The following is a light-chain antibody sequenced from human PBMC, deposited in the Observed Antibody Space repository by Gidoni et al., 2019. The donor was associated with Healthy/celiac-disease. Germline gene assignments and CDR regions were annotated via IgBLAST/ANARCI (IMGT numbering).Light chain of an antibody. CDR2: DAS. Sequence: DIQMTQSPSSLYASVGDRVTSTCQASQDINNELNWYQQKQGKAHKLMIYDASNLETGVPSRFSGRASVKDFTFTISRLQPEVIAPYYCQQYDTLPFTFGPXPKVDIK. CDR1: QDINNE. CDR3: QQYDTLPFT. J-gene: IGKJ3*01. V-gene: IGKV1-33*01.